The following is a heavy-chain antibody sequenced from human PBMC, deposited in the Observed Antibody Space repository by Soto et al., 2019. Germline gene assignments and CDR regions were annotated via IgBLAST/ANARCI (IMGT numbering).Heavy chain of an antibody. V-gene: IGHV4-34*01. CDR1: GGSFSGYY. Sequence: PSETLSLTCAVYGGSFSGYYWSWIRQPPGKGLEWIGEINHSGSTNYNPSLKGRVTISVDTSKNQFSLKLSSVTAADTAVYYCARGYLRGWYSYWGQGTLVTVSS. D-gene: IGHD6-19*01. J-gene: IGHJ4*02. CDR2: INHSGST. CDR3: ARGYLRGWYSY.